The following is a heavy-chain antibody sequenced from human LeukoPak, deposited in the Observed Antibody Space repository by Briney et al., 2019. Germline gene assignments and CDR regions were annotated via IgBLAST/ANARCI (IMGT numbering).Heavy chain of an antibody. CDR3: ARVKTGLDY. CDR2: ILYSGST. CDR1: GGSVTSGNYY. Sequence: SETLSLTCTVSGGSVTSGNYYWSWIRQPPGKGLEWIGYILYSGSTTYSPSLRSRVTISVDTSKNQFSLRLNSVTAADSAVYYCARVKTGLDYWGQGTLVTVSS. J-gene: IGHJ4*02. D-gene: IGHD3-9*01. V-gene: IGHV4-61*01.